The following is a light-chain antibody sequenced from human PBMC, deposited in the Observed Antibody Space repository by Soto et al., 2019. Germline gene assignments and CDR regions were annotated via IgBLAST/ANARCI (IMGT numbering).Light chain of an antibody. V-gene: IGKV1-39*01. CDR3: QQSYSTPWT. CDR2: AAS. J-gene: IGKJ1*01. Sequence: DIQMTQSPSSLSAFVGDRVTITCRASQSISSYLNWYQQKPGKAPKLLFYAASSLQSGVPSRFSGSGSGTDFTLTISSLQPEDFATYYCQQSYSTPWTFGQGTKVEIK. CDR1: QSISSY.